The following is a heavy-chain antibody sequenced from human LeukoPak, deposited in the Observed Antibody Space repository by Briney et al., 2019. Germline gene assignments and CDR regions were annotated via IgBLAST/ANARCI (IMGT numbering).Heavy chain of an antibody. CDR1: GYTFTGYY. J-gene: IGHJ4*02. Sequence: GASVKVSCKASGYTFTGYYMHWVRQAPGQGLEWMGWINPNSGGTNYAQKFQGRVTMTRDTSISTAYMELSRLRSDDTAVYYCASALRLPYDYGGNYVPLDYWGQGTLVTVSS. V-gene: IGHV1-2*02. D-gene: IGHD4-23*01. CDR2: INPNSGGT. CDR3: ASALRLPYDYGGNYVPLDY.